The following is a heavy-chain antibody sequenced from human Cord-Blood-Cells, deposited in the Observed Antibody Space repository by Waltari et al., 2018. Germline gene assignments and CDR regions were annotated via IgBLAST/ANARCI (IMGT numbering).Heavy chain of an antibody. V-gene: IGHV3-15*01. CDR2: IKSKTDGGTT. J-gene: IGHJ1*01. CDR3: TTGSSRYYYGSGSQH. Sequence: EVQLVESGGGLVKPGGSLRLSCAASGFPFSNAWMSWVRQPPGKGLEWVGRIKSKTDGGTTDYAAPVKGRFTISRDDSKNTLYLQMNSLKTEDTAVYYCTTGSSRYYYGSGSQHWGQGTLVTVSS. CDR1: GFPFSNAW. D-gene: IGHD3-10*01.